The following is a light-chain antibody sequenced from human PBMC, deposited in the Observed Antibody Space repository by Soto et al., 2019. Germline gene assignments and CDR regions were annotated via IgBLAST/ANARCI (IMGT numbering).Light chain of an antibody. J-gene: IGKJ4*01. CDR1: QGVSRK. Sequence: DIVMTQSPATLSVAPGERVTFSCRASQGVSRKLAWYQHKPVQAPRLLISGASTGDTGIPARFSGSGSGTEFTVTISSVQSEDCAMYYCQQYHTWPITFGGGTKVEIK. CDR3: QQYHTWPIT. CDR2: GAS. V-gene: IGKV3-15*01.